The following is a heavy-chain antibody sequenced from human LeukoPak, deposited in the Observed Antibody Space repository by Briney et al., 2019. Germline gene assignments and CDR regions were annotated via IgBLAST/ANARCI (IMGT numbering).Heavy chain of an antibody. D-gene: IGHD2-15*01. V-gene: IGHV4-4*07. CDR3: AREDIGHDAFDI. CDR2: IYTSGCT. Sequence: PSETLSLTCTVSGGSISRYYWSWIRQPAGKGLEWIGRIYTSGCTNYNPSLKSRVTMSVATSKNQFSLKLSSVTAADTAVYYCAREDIGHDAFDIWGQGTMVTVSS. CDR1: GGSISRYY. J-gene: IGHJ3*02.